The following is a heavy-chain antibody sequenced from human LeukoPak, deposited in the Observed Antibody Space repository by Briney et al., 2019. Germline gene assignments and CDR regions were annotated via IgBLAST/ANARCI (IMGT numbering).Heavy chain of an antibody. V-gene: IGHV4-34*01. CDR3: AGGRVLFDY. J-gene: IGHJ4*02. CDR1: GGSFSGYY. Sequence: SETLSLTCAVYGGSFSGYYWSWIRQPPGKGLEWIGEINHSGSTNYNPSLKSRVTISVDTSKNQFSLKLSSVTAADTAVYYCAGGRVLFDYWGQGTLVTVSS. D-gene: IGHD2/OR15-2a*01. CDR2: INHSGST.